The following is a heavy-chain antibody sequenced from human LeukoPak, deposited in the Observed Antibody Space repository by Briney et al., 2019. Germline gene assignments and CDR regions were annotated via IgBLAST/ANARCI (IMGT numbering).Heavy chain of an antibody. V-gene: IGHV3-7*03. CDR1: GFPFSSYS. D-gene: IGHD6-13*01. CDR3: ARSIPYGTTWYGRSDY. J-gene: IGHJ4*02. CDR2: IKPDGTTK. Sequence: AGGSLRLSCAASGFPFSSYSMTWVRQAPGKGLKWVANIKPDGTTKFYVDSVKGRFTISRDNALNSLYLQMNSLRAEDTAIYYCARSIPYGTTWYGRSDYWGQGTLVTVSS.